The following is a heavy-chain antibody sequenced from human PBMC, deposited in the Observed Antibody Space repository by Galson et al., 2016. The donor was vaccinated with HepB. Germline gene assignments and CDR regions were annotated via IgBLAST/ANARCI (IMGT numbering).Heavy chain of an antibody. CDR3: ARVMVDYHYWSNKPKHYYSGMDV. J-gene: IGHJ6*02. D-gene: IGHD3-3*01. CDR1: GLTFSDSY. V-gene: IGHV3-11*01. Sequence: SLRLSCAASGLTFSDSYMTWIRQAPGKGLEWLSYISSSGTTIYYADSVKGRFTISRDNAKNSLYLQMNSLRAEDTAVSYCARVMVDYHYWSNKPKHYYSGMDVWGQGTTVTVSS. CDR2: ISSSGTTI.